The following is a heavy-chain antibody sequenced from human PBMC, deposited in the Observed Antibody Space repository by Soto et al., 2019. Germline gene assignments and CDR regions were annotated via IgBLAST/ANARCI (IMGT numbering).Heavy chain of an antibody. D-gene: IGHD3-22*01. V-gene: IGHV4-39*01. J-gene: IGHJ4*02. CDR3: ARHDTYYDGSGYPDY. CDR2: VYYSGSS. Sequence: SETLCLTCTVSGGSISSSNYYGGWIRQPPGKGLEWIGTVYYSGSSYHNPSLRSRLTISVDTSRNQFSLRLSSVTAADTAVYYCARHDTYYDGSGYPDYWGQGTLVTVSS. CDR1: GGSISSSNYY.